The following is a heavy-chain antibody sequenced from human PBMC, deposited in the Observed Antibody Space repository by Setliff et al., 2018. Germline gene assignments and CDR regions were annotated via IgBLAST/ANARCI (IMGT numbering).Heavy chain of an antibody. J-gene: IGHJ6*02. CDR1: GFTFSGYS. V-gene: IGHV3-48*01. Sequence: QSGGSLRLSCEASGFTFSGYSMNWVRQAPGKGLEWVSYISSSSHIISYADSVKGRFTISRDDAKNSRYLQMNSLRAEDTAVYYCAKDRSSYYYGSGSYFYGMDVWGQGTTVTSP. CDR3: AKDRSSYYYGSGSYFYGMDV. D-gene: IGHD3-10*01. CDR2: ISSSSHII.